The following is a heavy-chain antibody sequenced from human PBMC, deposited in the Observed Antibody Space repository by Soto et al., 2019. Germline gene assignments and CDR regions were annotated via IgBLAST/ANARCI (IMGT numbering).Heavy chain of an antibody. D-gene: IGHD1-26*01. CDR3: SVGNSGSYYA. CDR1: GGTFSSYA. V-gene: IGHV1-69*13. J-gene: IGHJ4*02. CDR2: IIPIFGTA. Sequence: ASVKVSCKASGGTFSSYAISWVRQAPGQGLEWMGGIIPIFGTANYAQKFQGRVTITADESTSTAYMELSSLRSEDTAVYYCSVGNSGSYYAWGQGTLVTVSS.